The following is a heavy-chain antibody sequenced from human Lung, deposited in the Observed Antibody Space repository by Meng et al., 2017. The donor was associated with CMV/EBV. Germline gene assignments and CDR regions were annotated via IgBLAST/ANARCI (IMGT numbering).Heavy chain of an antibody. V-gene: IGHV1-2*02. J-gene: IGHJ6*02. CDR1: GYNFPGYY. D-gene: IGHD2-8*02. CDR2: INPNSGGP. Sequence: ASVKVSXQASGYNFPGYYIHWVRQAPGQGLEWMGWINPNSGGPNYAQKFQGRITMTGDTFITTAYMELSRLRSDDMAVYHCARVKRYCTGGTCSPTGYYGMDVWGQGTXVTVSS. CDR3: ARVKRYCTGGTCSPTGYYGMDV.